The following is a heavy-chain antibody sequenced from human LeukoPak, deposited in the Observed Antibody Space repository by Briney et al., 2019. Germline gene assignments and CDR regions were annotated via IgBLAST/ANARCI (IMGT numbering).Heavy chain of an antibody. Sequence: GASVKVSCKASGYTFTSYGISWVRQAPGQGLEWMGWISAYNGNTNYAQKLQGRVTMTTDTSTSTAYMELRSLRFDDTAVYYCARGGDGDILTGLVFDYWGQGTLVTVSS. CDR1: GYTFTSYG. V-gene: IGHV1-18*01. J-gene: IGHJ4*02. CDR2: ISAYNGNT. D-gene: IGHD3-9*01. CDR3: ARGGDGDILTGLVFDY.